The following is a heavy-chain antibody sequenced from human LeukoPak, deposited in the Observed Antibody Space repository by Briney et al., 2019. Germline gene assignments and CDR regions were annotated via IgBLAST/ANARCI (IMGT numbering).Heavy chain of an antibody. V-gene: IGHV4-38-2*02. Sequence: SETLSLTCTVSGYSISSGYYWGWIRQPPGKGLEWIGEINHSGSTNYNPSLKSRVTISVDTSKNQFSLKLSSVTAADTAVYYCARSRDYDILTGYPSHAHDAFDIWGQGTMVTVSS. D-gene: IGHD3-9*01. CDR2: INHSGST. J-gene: IGHJ3*02. CDR3: ARSRDYDILTGYPSHAHDAFDI. CDR1: GYSISSGYY.